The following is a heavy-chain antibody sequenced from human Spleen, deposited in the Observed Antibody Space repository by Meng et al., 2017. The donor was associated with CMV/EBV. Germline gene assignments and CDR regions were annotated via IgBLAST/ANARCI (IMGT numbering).Heavy chain of an antibody. J-gene: IGHJ3*02. Sequence: GESLKISCAASGFTFDDYTMHWVRQAPGKGLECVSLISRDGGSTHYADSVKGRFTISRDNSKNSLYLQMNSLRIEDTALYYCAKEGRYGGYTFDIWGQGTMVTVSS. CDR2: ISRDGGST. V-gene: IGHV3-43*01. CDR3: AKEGRYGGYTFDI. D-gene: IGHD6-13*01. CDR1: GFTFDDYT.